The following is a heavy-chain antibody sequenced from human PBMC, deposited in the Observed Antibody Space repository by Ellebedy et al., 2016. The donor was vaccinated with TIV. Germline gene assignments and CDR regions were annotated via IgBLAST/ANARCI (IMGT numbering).Heavy chain of an antibody. CDR1: GASVSSANW. CDR2: MYHFGTT. D-gene: IGHD3-10*01. Sequence: MPSEILSLTCTVSGASVSSANWWNWIRQSPGTGLEWIGEMYHFGTTNYNPSLRGRVTISVDKSNNQFSLKLSSVTAADTAVYYCARADVRGAKFYFDLWGQGTLVTVSS. J-gene: IGHJ4*02. V-gene: IGHV4-4*02. CDR3: ARADVRGAKFYFDL.